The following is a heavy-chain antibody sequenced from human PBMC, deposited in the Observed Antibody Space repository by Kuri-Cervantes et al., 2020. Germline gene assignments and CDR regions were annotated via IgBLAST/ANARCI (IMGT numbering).Heavy chain of an antibody. Sequence: SETLSLTCTVSGGSVSSGSYYWSWIRQPPGKGLEWIGYIYYSGSTNYNPSLKSRVTISVDTSKNQFSLKLSSVTAADTAVYYCARVYCSSTSCLYYFDYWGQGTLVTVSS. CDR1: GGSVSSGSYY. D-gene: IGHD2-2*01. CDR3: ARVYCSSTSCLYYFDY. CDR2: IYYSGST. J-gene: IGHJ4*02. V-gene: IGHV4-61*01.